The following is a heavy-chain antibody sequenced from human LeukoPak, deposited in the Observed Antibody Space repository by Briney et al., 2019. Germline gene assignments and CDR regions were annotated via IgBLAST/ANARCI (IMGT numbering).Heavy chain of an antibody. Sequence: GGSLRLSCAASGFTFDDYAMHWFRQAPAKGLEWVPLISGDGGSTYYADSVKGRFTISRDNSKNSLYLQMNSLRTEDTALYYCAKGGPNYDIMTGYSFDYWGQGTLVTVSS. D-gene: IGHD3-9*01. CDR3: AKGGPNYDIMTGYSFDY. J-gene: IGHJ4*02. CDR1: GFTFDDYA. V-gene: IGHV3-43*02. CDR2: ISGDGGST.